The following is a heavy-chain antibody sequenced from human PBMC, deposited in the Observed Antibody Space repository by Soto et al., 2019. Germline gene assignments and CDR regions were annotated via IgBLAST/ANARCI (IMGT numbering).Heavy chain of an antibody. V-gene: IGHV4-34*01. CDR3: ARERSYCSITSCPSTYDY. D-gene: IGHD2-2*01. J-gene: IGHJ4*02. CDR2: INHSGST. CDR1: GGSFSGYY. Sequence: QVQLQQWGAGLLKPSETLSLTCAVYGGSFSGYYWSWIRQPPGKGLEWIGEINHSGSTNYNPSLKSRVTISVDTSKNQFSLKLSSVTAADTAVYYCARERSYCSITSCPSTYDYWGQGTLVTVSS.